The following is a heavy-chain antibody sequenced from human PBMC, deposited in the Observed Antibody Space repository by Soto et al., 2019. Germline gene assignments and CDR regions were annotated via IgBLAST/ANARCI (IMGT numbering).Heavy chain of an antibody. CDR1: GFTFSSYA. V-gene: IGHV3-30-3*01. CDR3: ARAPY. CDR2: ISYDGSNK. J-gene: IGHJ4*02. Sequence: QVQLVESGGGVVQPGRSLRLSCAASGFTFSSYAMHWVRQAPGKGLEWVAVISYDGSNKYYADSVKGRFTISRDNSKNTLYLQMNSLRAEDTALYYCARAPYWGQGTLVTVSS.